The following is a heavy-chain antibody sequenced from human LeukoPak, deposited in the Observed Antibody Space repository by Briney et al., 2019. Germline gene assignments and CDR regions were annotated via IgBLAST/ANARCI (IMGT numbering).Heavy chain of an antibody. Sequence: SETLSLTCAVSGGSISSSNWWSWVRQPPGKGLEWIGEIYHSGSTNYNPSLKSRVTISVDKSKNQFSLKLSSVTAADTAVYYCARQSVVYGSGSYYKSHDYWGQGTLVTVPS. V-gene: IGHV4-4*02. CDR3: ARQSVVYGSGSYYKSHDY. J-gene: IGHJ4*02. CDR1: GGSISSSNW. CDR2: IYHSGST. D-gene: IGHD3-10*01.